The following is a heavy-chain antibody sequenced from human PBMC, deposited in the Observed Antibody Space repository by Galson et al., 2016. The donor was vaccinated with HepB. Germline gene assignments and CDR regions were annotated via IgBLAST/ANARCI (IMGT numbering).Heavy chain of an antibody. V-gene: IGHV4-4*02. J-gene: IGHJ5*02. CDR2: IYHSGTT. Sequence: SETLSLTCTVSGGSISGTNWWSWVRQPPGKGLEWIGEIYHSGTTNYSPSLKSRVTISVDTSKNQFSLKLTPVTAADTAVYYCASQGSGSSNWFGPWGRGTLVTVSS. D-gene: IGHD6-19*01. CDR1: GGSISGTNW. CDR3: ASQGSGSSNWFGP.